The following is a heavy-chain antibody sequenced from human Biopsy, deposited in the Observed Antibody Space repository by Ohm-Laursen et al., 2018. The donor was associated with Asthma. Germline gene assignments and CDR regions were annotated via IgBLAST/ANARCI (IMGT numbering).Heavy chain of an antibody. V-gene: IGHV1-18*04. CDR2: ISPFTGDT. CDR1: GYTFRSYG. D-gene: IGHD5-24*01. Sequence: GSSVKVSCKASGYTFRSYGVSWVRQAPGQGLEWMGWISPFTGDTHFGQKFQGRVTMTTDTSTDTAYMELRSLRSDDTAVYYCARHPYNFGGFGYWGPGSLVLVSS. J-gene: IGHJ4*02. CDR3: ARHPYNFGGFGY.